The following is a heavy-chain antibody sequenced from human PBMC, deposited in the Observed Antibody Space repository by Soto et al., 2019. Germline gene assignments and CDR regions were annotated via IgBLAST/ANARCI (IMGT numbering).Heavy chain of an antibody. Sequence: QVQLVESGGGVVQPGRSLRLSCAASGFIFNEYGMHWVRQAPGKGLERVAVIWYDGSNKYYADSVKGRFTFSRDNSKNTMSLQMNSLRVEDTAIYYCARWGCSGCNCNLNQRSFDLWGQGTIVTVSS. CDR2: IWYDGSNK. CDR1: GFIFNEYG. D-gene: IGHD2-15*01. CDR3: ARWGCSGCNCNLNQRSFDL. V-gene: IGHV3-33*01. J-gene: IGHJ5*02.